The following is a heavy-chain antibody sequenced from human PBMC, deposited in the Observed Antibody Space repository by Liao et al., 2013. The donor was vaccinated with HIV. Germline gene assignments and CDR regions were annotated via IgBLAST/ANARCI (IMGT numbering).Heavy chain of an antibody. D-gene: IGHD3-3*01. CDR1: GGSITKNDYY. Sequence: QVQLQESGPGLVKPSQTLSLTCTVSGGSITKNDYYGSWVRQSPGKGLEWIGYIYYIGSTYYNPSLKSRVTMSVDTSKNQFSLKLSSVTAADTAVYYCARGTIFGPDYWGQGTLVTVSS. V-gene: IGHV4-30-4*08. J-gene: IGHJ4*02. CDR3: ARGTIFGPDY. CDR2: IYYIGST.